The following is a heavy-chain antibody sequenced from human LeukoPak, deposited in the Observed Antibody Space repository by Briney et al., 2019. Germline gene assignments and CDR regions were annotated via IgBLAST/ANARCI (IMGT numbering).Heavy chain of an antibody. CDR2: ISASGGST. V-gene: IGHV3-23*01. D-gene: IGHD4-17*01. J-gene: IGHJ5*02. Sequence: PGGSLRLSCAASGFTFRSYAMSWVRQAPGKGLEWVSGISASGGSTYYADSVKGRFTISRDNSKNTLYLQMNSLRAEDTAVYYCARLMVTVTTGYWFDPWGQGTLVTVSS. CDR3: ARLMVTVTTGYWFDP. CDR1: GFTFRSYA.